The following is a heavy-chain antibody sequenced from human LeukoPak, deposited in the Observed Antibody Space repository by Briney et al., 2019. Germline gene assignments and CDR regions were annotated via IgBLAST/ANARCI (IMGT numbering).Heavy chain of an antibody. Sequence: GGSLRLSCAVSGFTFSSYAMSWVRQAPGKGLEWVSAISGSGGSTYYADSVKGRFTISRDNSKNTLYLQMNSLRAEDTAVYYCAKVTGTTSRRAPFDYWGQGTLVTVSS. V-gene: IGHV3-23*01. J-gene: IGHJ4*02. CDR1: GFTFSSYA. D-gene: IGHD1-7*01. CDR2: ISGSGGST. CDR3: AKVTGTTSRRAPFDY.